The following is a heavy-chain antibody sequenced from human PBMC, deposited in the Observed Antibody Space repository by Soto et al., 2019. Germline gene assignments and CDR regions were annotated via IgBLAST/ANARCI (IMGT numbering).Heavy chain of an antibody. J-gene: IGHJ6*02. CDR3: ARDGDYGDYYYYYYGMDV. CDR1: GDSFNSYA. Sequence: ASVKVSCKASGDSFNSYAISWVRQAPGQGLEWMGGIIPIFHTANHAQKFQARVTMTADESASTAYMELSGLRSEDTAVYYCARDGDYGDYYYYYYGMDVWGQGTTVTVSS. V-gene: IGHV1-69*13. CDR2: IIPIFHTA. D-gene: IGHD4-17*01.